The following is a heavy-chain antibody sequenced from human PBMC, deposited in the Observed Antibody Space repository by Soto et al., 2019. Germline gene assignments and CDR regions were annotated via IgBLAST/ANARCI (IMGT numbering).Heavy chain of an antibody. CDR3: AKDGHPPNWGSL. J-gene: IGHJ4*02. V-gene: IGHV3-30*18. Sequence: QVQLVESGGGVVQPGRSLGLSCAASGFTFSSYGMHWVRPAPGKGLEWVTFISDDGSNKYYADSVKGRFTISRDNSKNTLYLQMNSLRAEDTAVYYCAKDGHPPNWGSLWGQGTLVTVSS. D-gene: IGHD7-27*01. CDR2: ISDDGSNK. CDR1: GFTFSSYG.